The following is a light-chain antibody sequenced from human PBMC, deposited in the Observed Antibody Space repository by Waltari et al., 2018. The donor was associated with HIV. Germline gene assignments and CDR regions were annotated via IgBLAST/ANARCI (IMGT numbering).Light chain of an antibody. CDR1: TGAVTTSYY. Sequence: QTVVTQESSLTVSPGQTVTLTCASSTGAVTTSYYPSWFQQKPAQAPTPLIYGTDKQYSSTPARFSGSLLGGKPALTLSGVRPEDEAEYFCQPYYGIPQPHWLFGGGTRLTVL. CDR3: QPYYGIPQPHWL. J-gene: IGLJ3*02. CDR2: GTD. V-gene: IGLV7-43*01.